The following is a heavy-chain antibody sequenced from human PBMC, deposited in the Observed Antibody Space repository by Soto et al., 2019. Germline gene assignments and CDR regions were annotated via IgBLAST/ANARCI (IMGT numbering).Heavy chain of an antibody. CDR1: GFTFDDHG. V-gene: IGHV3-9*01. CDR3: VRDTSSGWHLKDP. J-gene: IGHJ5*02. D-gene: IGHD3-9*01. Sequence: EVDLVESGGGLAQPGRSLRLSCVASGFTFDDHGMHWVRQIPGRGLEWVSGISWNSGSIGYAESVKGRFTIFRDNAKNSLYLEMTSLRQEDTALYYWVRDTSSGWHLKDPCGQGAQVSVSS. CDR2: ISWNSGSI.